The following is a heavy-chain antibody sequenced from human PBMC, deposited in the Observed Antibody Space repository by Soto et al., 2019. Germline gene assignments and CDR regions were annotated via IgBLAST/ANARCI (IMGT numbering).Heavy chain of an antibody. CDR1: GGTFSSYT. Sequence: QVQLVQSGAEVKKPGSSVKVSCKASGGTFSSYTITWVRQAPGQGLEWMGKIIPILGIGNYAQKFQGRVTITADKSTSTAYMELSNLRSEGTAVYYCATDHDGDYHKWLDPWGQGTLVTVSS. J-gene: IGHJ5*02. D-gene: IGHD4-17*01. CDR3: ATDHDGDYHKWLDP. V-gene: IGHV1-69*02. CDR2: IIPILGIG.